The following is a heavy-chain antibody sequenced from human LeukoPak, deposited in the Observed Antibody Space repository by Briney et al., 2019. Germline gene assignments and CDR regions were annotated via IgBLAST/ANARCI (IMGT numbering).Heavy chain of an antibody. CDR2: IYYSGST. CDR1: GGSISSSSYY. J-gene: IGHJ4*02. D-gene: IGHD3-22*01. Sequence: PSETLSLTCTVSGGSISSSSYYWGWIRQPPGKGLEWIGSIYYSGSTYYNPSLKSRVTISVDTSKNQFSLKLSSVTAADTAVYYCARETTGGYYYDSSGYYYRGKYYFDYWGQGTLVTVSS. CDR3: ARETTGGYYYDSSGYYYRGKYYFDY. V-gene: IGHV4-39*07.